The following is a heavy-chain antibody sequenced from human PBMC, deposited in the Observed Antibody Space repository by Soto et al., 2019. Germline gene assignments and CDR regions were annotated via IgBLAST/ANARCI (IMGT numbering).Heavy chain of an antibody. CDR1: GDSVSSNTAS. V-gene: IGHV6-1*01. CDR3: AKGDNLGPKTGYAFDP. CDR2: TYFRSKWYN. Sequence: PLQTLSLPCAISGDSVSSNTASWNWIRQSPSRGLEWLGRTYFRSKWYNDYAVSVKSRIIINPDTSNNQFSLQLNSVTPEDTAVYFCAKGDNLGPKTGYAFDPWGQGTRGTVSP. J-gene: IGHJ5*02. D-gene: IGHD5-12*01.